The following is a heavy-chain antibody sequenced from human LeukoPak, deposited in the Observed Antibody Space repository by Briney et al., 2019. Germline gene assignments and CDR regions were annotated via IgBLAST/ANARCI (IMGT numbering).Heavy chain of an antibody. J-gene: IGHJ4*02. CDR2: ISSSASTI. CDR1: GFTFSSYE. D-gene: IGHD5-24*01. CDR3: AKDGRWLPTPGGYYFDY. Sequence: GGSLRLSCAASGFTFSSYEMNWVRQAPGKGLEWVSYISSSASTINYADSVKGRFTISRDNAKNTLYLQMNSLRAEDTAVYYCAKDGRWLPTPGGYYFDYWGQGTLVTVSS. V-gene: IGHV3-48*03.